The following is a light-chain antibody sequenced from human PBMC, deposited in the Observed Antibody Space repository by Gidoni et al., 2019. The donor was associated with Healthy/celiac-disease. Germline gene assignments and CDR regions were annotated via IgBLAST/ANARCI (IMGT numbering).Light chain of an antibody. J-gene: IGKJ4*01. CDR2: DSS. V-gene: IGKV1-5*01. Sequence: DLQMTQSPSTLSASVGNRVTITCRASQSISSWLAWYQKKPGKANKLLIYDSSSLESGVPSRLSGSGSGTEFTLTISSLQLDDFATYYCQQYNSYSRALTFGGGTKVEIK. CDR1: QSISSW. CDR3: QQYNSYSRALT.